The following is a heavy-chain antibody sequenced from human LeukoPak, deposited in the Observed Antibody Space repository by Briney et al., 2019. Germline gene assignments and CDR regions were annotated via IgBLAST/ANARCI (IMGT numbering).Heavy chain of an antibody. CDR2: IRYDGSNK. CDR3: AKDHTYDSSGYYYYYFDY. D-gene: IGHD3-22*01. Sequence: GGSLRLSCAASGFTFSSYGMHWVRQAPGEGLEWVAFIRYDGSNKYYADSVKGRFTISRDNSKNTLYLQMNSLRAEDTAVYYCAKDHTYDSSGYYYYYFDYWGQGTLVTVSS. CDR1: GFTFSSYG. J-gene: IGHJ4*02. V-gene: IGHV3-30*02.